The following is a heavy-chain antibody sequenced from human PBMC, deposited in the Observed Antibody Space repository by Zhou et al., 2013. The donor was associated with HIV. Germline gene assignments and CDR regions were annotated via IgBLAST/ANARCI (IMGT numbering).Heavy chain of an antibody. J-gene: IGHJ3*02. CDR1: GDTFSSDG. Sequence: QVQLVQSGAEVKKPGSSVKVSCKASGDTFSSDGISWVRQAPGQGLEWMGWISAYNGNTNYAQKLQGRVTMTTDTSTSTAYMELRSLRSDDTAVYYCARDVAVDTVMVDFDAFDIWGQGTMVTVSS. CDR3: ARDVAVDTVMVDFDAFDI. D-gene: IGHD5-18*01. V-gene: IGHV1-18*01. CDR2: ISAYNGNT.